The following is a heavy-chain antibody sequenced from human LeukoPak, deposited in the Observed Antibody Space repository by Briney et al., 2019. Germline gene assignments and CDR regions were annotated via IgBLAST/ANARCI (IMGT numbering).Heavy chain of an antibody. CDR1: GGSISSSSYY. Sequence: SETLSLTCTVSGGSISSSSYYWGWIRQPPGKGLEWIEIIYHTGNTYYSPSLKSRVTISVDTSKNQFSLKLSSVTAADTAVYYCARLVTYYDVLTGYPPGGGWSDPWGQGTLVTVSS. CDR2: IYHTGNT. V-gene: IGHV4-39*07. J-gene: IGHJ5*02. D-gene: IGHD3-9*01. CDR3: ARLVTYYDVLTGYPPGGGWSDP.